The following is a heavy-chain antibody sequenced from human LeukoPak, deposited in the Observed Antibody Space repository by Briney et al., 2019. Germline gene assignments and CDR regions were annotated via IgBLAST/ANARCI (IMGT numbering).Heavy chain of an antibody. Sequence: GASLQISCKGSGYIFTSYWISWVRQLPGKGLEWMGRIDPSDSYTNYSPSFQGHVTISADKSISTAYLQWSSLKASDTAMYYCARGAVGPRGWFDPWGQGTLVTVSS. D-gene: IGHD6-13*01. CDR1: GYIFTSYW. CDR2: IDPSDSYT. CDR3: ARGAVGPRGWFDP. J-gene: IGHJ5*02. V-gene: IGHV5-10-1*01.